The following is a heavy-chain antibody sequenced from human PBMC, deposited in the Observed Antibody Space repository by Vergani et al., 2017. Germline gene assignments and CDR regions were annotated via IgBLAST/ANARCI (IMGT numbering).Heavy chain of an antibody. CDR1: GFSFRSYA. CDR2: ISGSGGST. CDR3: AKESQWLLPHYFDY. V-gene: IGHV3-23*01. J-gene: IGHJ4*02. D-gene: IGHD3-22*01. Sequence: EVQLLESGGGLVQPGGSLRLSCAASGFSFRSYAASWVRQAPGKGLEWVSAISGSGGSTYYADSVKGRFTISRDNSRNTLYLQMNSLRAEDKAVYYCAKESQWLLPHYFDYWGQGTLVTVSS.